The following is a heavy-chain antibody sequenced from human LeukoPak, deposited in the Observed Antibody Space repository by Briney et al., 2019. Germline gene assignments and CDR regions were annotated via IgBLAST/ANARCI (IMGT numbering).Heavy chain of an antibody. D-gene: IGHD2-2*02. Sequence: SETLSLTCTVSGGSISSYYWGWIRQPAGKGLEWIGRIYTSGSTNYNPSLKSRVTMSVDTSKNQFSLKLSSVTAADTAVYYCARDWPAAVVVPAAIRDYYYYYYMDVWAKGPRSPSP. CDR2: IYTSGST. CDR3: ARDWPAAVVVPAAIRDYYYYYYMDV. V-gene: IGHV4-4*07. CDR1: GGSISSYY. J-gene: IGHJ6*03.